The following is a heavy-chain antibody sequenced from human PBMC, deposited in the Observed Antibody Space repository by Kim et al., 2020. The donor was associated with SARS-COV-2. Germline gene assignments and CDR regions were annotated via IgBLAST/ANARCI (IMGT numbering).Heavy chain of an antibody. CDR1: GGSFSGYY. D-gene: IGHD3-9*01. Sequence: SETLSLTCAVYGGSFSGYYWSWIRQPPGKGLEWIGEINHSGSTNYNPSLKSRVTISVDTSKNQFSLKLSSVTAADTAVYYCARALRYFDWLYWFDPWGQG. V-gene: IGHV4-34*01. CDR2: INHSGST. CDR3: ARALRYFDWLYWFDP. J-gene: IGHJ5*02.